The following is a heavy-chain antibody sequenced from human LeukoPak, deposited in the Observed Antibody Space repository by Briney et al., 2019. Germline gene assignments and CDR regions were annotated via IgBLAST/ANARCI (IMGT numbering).Heavy chain of an antibody. D-gene: IGHD3-22*01. CDR2: ISSSSSTI. Sequence: GGSLRLSCAASGFTFSSYSMNWVRQAPGRGLEWVSYISSSSSTIYYADSVKGRFTISRDNAKNSLYLQMNSLRAEDTAVYYCARDGGRRYYDSSGYPPTWGQGTLVTVSS. V-gene: IGHV3-48*01. CDR3: ARDGGRRYYDSSGYPPT. J-gene: IGHJ5*02. CDR1: GFTFSSYS.